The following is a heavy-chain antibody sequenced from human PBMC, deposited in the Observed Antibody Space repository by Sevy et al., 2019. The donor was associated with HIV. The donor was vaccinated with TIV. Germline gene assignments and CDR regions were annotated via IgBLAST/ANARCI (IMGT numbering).Heavy chain of an antibody. CDR3: ATPKYVGYDYESLDI. D-gene: IGHD5-12*01. CDR1: GYTLTKLS. CDR2: FDPEDGET. V-gene: IGHV1-24*01. Sequence: ASVKVSCKVSGYTLTKLSMHWVRQAPGKGLEWMGGFDPEDGETIYAQKFQGRVTMTEDTSTDTAYMELSSLRSEDTAVYYCATPKYVGYDYESLDIWGQETMVTVSS. J-gene: IGHJ3*02.